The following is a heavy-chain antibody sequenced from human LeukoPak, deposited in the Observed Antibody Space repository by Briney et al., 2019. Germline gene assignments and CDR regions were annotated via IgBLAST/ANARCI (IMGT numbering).Heavy chain of an antibody. CDR2: IIPIFGTA. CDR1: GGTFSSYA. J-gene: IGHJ4*02. V-gene: IGHV1-69*06. D-gene: IGHD2-2*01. CDR3: ARGYCSSTSCYGKFDY. Sequence: ASVKVSCKASGGTFSSYAISWVRQAPGQGLEWMGGIIPIFGTANYAQKFQGRVTITADKSTSTAYMELSSLRSEDTAVYYCARGYCSSTSCYGKFDYWGQGTLVTVSS.